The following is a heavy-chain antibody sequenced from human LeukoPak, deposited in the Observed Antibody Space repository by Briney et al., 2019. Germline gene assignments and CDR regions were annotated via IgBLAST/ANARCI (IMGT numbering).Heavy chain of an antibody. CDR2: ISYDGSNK. D-gene: IGHD1-26*01. V-gene: IGHV3-30*01. CDR3: ARDHPSGSFDY. J-gene: IGHJ4*02. Sequence: GGSLRLSCAASGFTFSSYALHWVRQAPGKGLEWVAVISYDGSNKYYADSVKGRFTISRDNSKNTLYLQMNSLRAEDTAVYYCARDHPSGSFDYWGQGTLVTVSS. CDR1: GFTFSSYA.